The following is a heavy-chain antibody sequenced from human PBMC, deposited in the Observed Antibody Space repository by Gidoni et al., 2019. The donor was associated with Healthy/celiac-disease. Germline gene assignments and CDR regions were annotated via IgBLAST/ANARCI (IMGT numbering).Heavy chain of an antibody. Sequence: EVKLVESGRCLVKPGRSLSLSCPASGFTFRNSWMNLVRPAPGKGLEWVGRIKSKTDGRKTDYAAPVKGRFTISRDDSKNTLYLQMNSLKTEDTAVYYCTTDGRDGWAFDIWGQGTMVTVSS. CDR3: TTDGRDGWAFDI. J-gene: IGHJ3*02. D-gene: IGHD3-10*01. CDR1: GFTFRNSW. CDR2: IKSKTDGRKT. V-gene: IGHV3-15*07.